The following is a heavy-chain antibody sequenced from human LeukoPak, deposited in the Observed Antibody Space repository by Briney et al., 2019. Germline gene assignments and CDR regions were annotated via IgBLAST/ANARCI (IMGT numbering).Heavy chain of an antibody. CDR3: AKASWANRNWFDP. CDR1: AFTFSNDA. CDR2: IRGGAGST. Sequence: GGSLRLSWAAAAFTFSNDALNCVRQAPGKGLEWVSSIRGGAGSTYYADSVKGRFTISRDNSKNTVYLQMNSLRAEDTAVYYGAKASWANRNWFDPWVQGTLVTVSS. D-gene: IGHD1-26*01. J-gene: IGHJ5*02. V-gene: IGHV3-23*01.